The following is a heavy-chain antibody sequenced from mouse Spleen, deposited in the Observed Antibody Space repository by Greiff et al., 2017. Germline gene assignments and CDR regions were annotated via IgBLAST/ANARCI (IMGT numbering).Heavy chain of an antibody. D-gene: IGHD2-14*01. CDR2: IWGDGST. Sequence: QVQLQQSGPGLVEPSQSLSITCTVSGFSLTGYGVNWVRQPPGKGLEWLGMIWGDGSTDYNSALKSRLSISKDNSKSQVYLQMNSLQTDDTAGYYCARAFYNRYEGRAMDYWGQGTSVTVSS. CDR1: GFSLTGYG. J-gene: IGHJ4*01. V-gene: IGHV2-6-7*01. CDR3: ARAFYNRYEGRAMDY.